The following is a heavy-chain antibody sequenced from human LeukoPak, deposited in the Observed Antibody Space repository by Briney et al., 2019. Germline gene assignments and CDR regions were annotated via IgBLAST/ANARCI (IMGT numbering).Heavy chain of an antibody. V-gene: IGHV4-31*11. Sequence: SETLSLTCAVYGGSFSGYYWSWIRQHPGKGLEWIGYIYYSGSTYYNPSLKSRVTISVDTSKNQFSLKLSSVTAADTAVYYCARSSSWYYFDYWGQGTLVTVSS. CDR1: GGSFSGYY. J-gene: IGHJ4*02. CDR3: ARSSSWYYFDY. D-gene: IGHD6-13*01. CDR2: IYYSGST.